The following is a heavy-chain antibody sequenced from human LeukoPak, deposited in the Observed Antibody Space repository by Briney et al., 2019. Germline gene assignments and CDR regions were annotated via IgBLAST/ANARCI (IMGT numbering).Heavy chain of an antibody. CDR2: INHSGST. J-gene: IGHJ6*03. CDR3: ARDHHYYGSGSWGYYYYYMDV. D-gene: IGHD3-10*01. CDR1: GGSFSGYY. Sequence: SETLSLTCAVYGGSFSGYYWSWIRQPPGKGLEWIGEINHSGSTNYNPSLKSRVTISVDTSKNQFSLKLSSVTAADTAVYYCARDHHYYGSGSWGYYYYYMDVWGKGTTVTVSS. V-gene: IGHV4-34*01.